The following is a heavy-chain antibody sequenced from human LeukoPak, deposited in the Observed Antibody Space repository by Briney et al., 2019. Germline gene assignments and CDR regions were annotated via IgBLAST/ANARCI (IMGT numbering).Heavy chain of an antibody. V-gene: IGHV3-74*03. CDR2: INSDGSST. CDR3: ARSQINYYDSSGYYDYYYYMDV. D-gene: IGHD3-22*01. J-gene: IGHJ6*03. CDR1: EFTFSSYW. Sequence: PGGSLRLSCAASEFTFSSYWMHWVRQAPGKGLVWVSRINSDGSSTTNADSVKGRFTISRDNAKNTLYLQMNSLRAEDTAVYYCARSQINYYDSSGYYDYYYYMDVWGKGTTVTVSS.